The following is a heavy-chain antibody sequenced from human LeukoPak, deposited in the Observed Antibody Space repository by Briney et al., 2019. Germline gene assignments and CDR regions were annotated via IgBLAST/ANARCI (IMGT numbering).Heavy chain of an antibody. Sequence: SETLSLTCTVSDGSISSYYWSWIRQPPGKGLECSGYIYYSGRTNYNPALKSGGTISLETSKTQFSLKLSSVTAADTAVYSCARIYCSGGSCYSFFDYWGQGTLVTVSS. D-gene: IGHD2-15*01. CDR1: DGSISSYY. CDR3: ARIYCSGGSCYSFFDY. CDR2: IYYSGRT. J-gene: IGHJ4*02. V-gene: IGHV4-59*01.